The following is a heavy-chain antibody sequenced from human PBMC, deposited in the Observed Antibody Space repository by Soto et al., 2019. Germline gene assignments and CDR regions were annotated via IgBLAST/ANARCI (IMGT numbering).Heavy chain of an antibody. CDR2: ISYDGSNK. CDR3: AKGLQANYYDSSAMLDY. V-gene: IGHV3-30*18. D-gene: IGHD3-22*01. CDR1: GFTFSSYG. Sequence: GGSLRLSCAASGFTFSSYGMHWVRQAPGKGLEWVAVISYDGSNKYYADSVKGRFTISRDNSKNTLYLQMNSLRAEDTAVYYCAKGLQANYYDSSAMLDYWGQGTLVTVSS. J-gene: IGHJ4*02.